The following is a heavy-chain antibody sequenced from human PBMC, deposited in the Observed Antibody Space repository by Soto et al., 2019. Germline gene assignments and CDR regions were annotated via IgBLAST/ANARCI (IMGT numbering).Heavy chain of an antibody. Sequence: PSETLSRTCAVYGGSFSGYYWSWIRQPAWKGLEWIVEINHSGSTNYNPSLKSRVTISVDTSKTQFSLKLSSVTAADTAVYYSARGRNSRDYDFWSGSVGVNWFAAWGQGTMVTVSS. D-gene: IGHD3-3*01. CDR3: ARGRNSRDYDFWSGSVGVNWFAA. CDR1: GGSFSGYY. CDR2: INHSGST. V-gene: IGHV4-34*01. J-gene: IGHJ5*02.